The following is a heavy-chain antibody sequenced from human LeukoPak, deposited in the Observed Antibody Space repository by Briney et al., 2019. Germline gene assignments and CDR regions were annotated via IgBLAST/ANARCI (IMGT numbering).Heavy chain of an antibody. J-gene: IGHJ5*02. CDR1: GFTFSSYA. D-gene: IGHD3-22*01. CDR3: AKVGTYSDSSGYLKWFDP. CDR2: NSASGART. Sequence: HPGGSLRLPCAASGFTFSSYAVSWVRQAPGKGLDWVSTNSASGARTYYADSVRGRFTISRDNSKNTLYLQMNSLRAEDTAVYYCAKVGTYSDSSGYLKWFDPWGQGTLVTVSS. V-gene: IGHV3-23*01.